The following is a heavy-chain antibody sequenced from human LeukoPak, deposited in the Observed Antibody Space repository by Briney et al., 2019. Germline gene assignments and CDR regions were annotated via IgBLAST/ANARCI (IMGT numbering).Heavy chain of an antibody. D-gene: IGHD7-27*01. Sequence: SETLSLTCTVSGGSISSGDYCWSWIRQPPGKGLEWIGYIYYSGSTYYNPSLKSRVTISVDTSKNQFSLKLSSVTAADTAVYYCAGSRLVTGEDAFDIWGQGTMVTVSS. V-gene: IGHV4-30-4*01. CDR3: AGSRLVTGEDAFDI. CDR2: IYYSGST. CDR1: GGSISSGDYC. J-gene: IGHJ3*02.